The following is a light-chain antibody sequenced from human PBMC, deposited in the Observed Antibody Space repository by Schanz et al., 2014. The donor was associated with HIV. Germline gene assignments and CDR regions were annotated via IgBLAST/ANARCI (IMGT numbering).Light chain of an antibody. CDR3: SSYAGSNNLVV. J-gene: IGLJ2*01. Sequence: QSALTQPASVSGSPGQSITISCTGTSSDVGGYNYVSWYQQHPGKAPKLMIYDVTKRPSGVPARFSGSKSGNTASLTVSGLQDEDEADYYCSSYAGSNNLVVFGGGTKLTVL. CDR2: DVT. V-gene: IGLV2-8*01. CDR1: SSDVGGYNY.